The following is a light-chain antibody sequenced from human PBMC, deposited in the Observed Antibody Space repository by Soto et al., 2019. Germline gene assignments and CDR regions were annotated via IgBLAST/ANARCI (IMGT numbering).Light chain of an antibody. CDR1: QRIGSW. V-gene: IGKV1-12*01. Sequence: IQMTQSPSSVSASVGDRVTITCRASQRIGSWLAWYQQTPGKAPKLLIYAASTLQSGVPSRFSGSGSGTDFTLTISSLQPEDFATYYCQQANTFPYTFGQGTRLEIK. CDR2: AAS. CDR3: QQANTFPYT. J-gene: IGKJ5*01.